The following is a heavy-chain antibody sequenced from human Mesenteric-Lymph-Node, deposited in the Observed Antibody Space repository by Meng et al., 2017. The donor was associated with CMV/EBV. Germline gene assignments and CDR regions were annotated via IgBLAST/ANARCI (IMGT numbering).Heavy chain of an antibody. V-gene: IGHV1-69*05. CDR3: ASGYYYDSSGYYYGLDS. J-gene: IGHJ4*02. D-gene: IGHD3-22*01. CDR2: ISPIFGTT. CDR1: GTVSSYA. Sequence: GTVSSYAISWVRQDPGQGLEWMGGISPIFGTTNYAQKFQGRVTITTDESTSTAYMELSSLRSEDTAVCYCASGYYYDSSGYYYGLDSWGQGTLVTVSS.